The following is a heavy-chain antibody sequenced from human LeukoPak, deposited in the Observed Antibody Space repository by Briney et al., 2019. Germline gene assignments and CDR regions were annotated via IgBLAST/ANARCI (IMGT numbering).Heavy chain of an antibody. Sequence: GGSLRLSCAASGFTFSAYSMKWVRQAPGKGLEWVSSITSSSTYIYYADLVKGRFIISRDNAKNSLYLQMGSLRAEDTAVYYCARGSCSSTNCPSFDYWGQGTLVTVSS. CDR1: GFTFSAYS. CDR2: ITSSSTYI. J-gene: IGHJ4*02. V-gene: IGHV3-21*01. D-gene: IGHD2-2*01. CDR3: ARGSCSSTNCPSFDY.